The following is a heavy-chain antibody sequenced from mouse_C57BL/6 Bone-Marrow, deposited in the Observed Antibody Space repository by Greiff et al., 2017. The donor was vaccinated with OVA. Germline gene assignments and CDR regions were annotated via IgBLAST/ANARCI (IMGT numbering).Heavy chain of an antibody. CDR1: GYAFSNSW. J-gene: IGHJ2*01. V-gene: IGHV1-82*01. Sequence: QVQLQQSGPELVRPGASVKISCTASGYAFSNSWMNWVKQRPGQGLEWIGRIYPGDGDTNYTGKFKGKATLTADTSSSTAYMQLSSLTSEDAAVYFCARGGGSSYDLDYWGQGTTLTVSS. CDR3: ARGGGSSYDLDY. CDR2: IYPGDGDT. D-gene: IGHD1-1*01.